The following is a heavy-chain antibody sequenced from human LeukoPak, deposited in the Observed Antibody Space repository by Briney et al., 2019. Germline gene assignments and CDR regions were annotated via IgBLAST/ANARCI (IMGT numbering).Heavy chain of an antibody. J-gene: IGHJ3*02. V-gene: IGHV3-30*03. D-gene: IGHD6-13*01. Sequence: GGSLRLSCAASGFTFSSYGMHWVRQAPGKGLEWVAVISYDGSNKYYADSVKGRFTISRDNSKNTLYLQMNSLRAEDTAVYYCARESGSWDAFDIWGQGTMVTVSS. CDR2: ISYDGSNK. CDR3: ARESGSWDAFDI. CDR1: GFTFSSYG.